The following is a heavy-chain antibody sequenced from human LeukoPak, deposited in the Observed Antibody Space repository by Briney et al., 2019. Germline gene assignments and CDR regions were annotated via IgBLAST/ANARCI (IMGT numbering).Heavy chain of an antibody. CDR1: GGSISSGGYY. D-gene: IGHD3-3*01. Sequence: PSETLSLTCTVSGGSISSGGYYWSWIRQHPGKGLEWIGYIYYSGSTYYNPSLKSRVTISVDTSKNQFSLKLSSVTAADTAVYYCASASRHYDFWSGYRYYFDYWGQGTLVTVSS. CDR3: ASASRHYDFWSGYRYYFDY. CDR2: IYYSGST. V-gene: IGHV4-31*03. J-gene: IGHJ4*02.